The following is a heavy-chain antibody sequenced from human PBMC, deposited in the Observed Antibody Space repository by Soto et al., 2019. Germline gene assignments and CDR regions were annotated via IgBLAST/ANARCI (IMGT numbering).Heavy chain of an antibody. CDR1: GGSISSYY. CDR3: ARGDILTGNRYNWFDP. CDR2: IYYSGST. V-gene: IGHV4-59*01. Sequence: PSETLSLTCTVSGGSISSYYWSWIRQPPGKGLEWIGYIYYSGSTNYNPSLQSRVTISVDTSKNQFSLKLSSVTAADTAVYYCARGDILTGNRYNWFDPWGQGTLVTVSS. J-gene: IGHJ5*02. D-gene: IGHD3-9*01.